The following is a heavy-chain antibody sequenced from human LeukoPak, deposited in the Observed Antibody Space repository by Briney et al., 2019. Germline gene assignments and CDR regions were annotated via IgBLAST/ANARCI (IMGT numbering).Heavy chain of an antibody. J-gene: IGHJ2*01. CDR3: ARDPAYYYDSSGYWYFDL. V-gene: IGHV1-2*02. Sequence: GASVKVSCKASGYTFTGYYMHWVRQAPGQGLKWMGWINPNSGGTNYAQKFQGRVTMTRDTSISTAYMELSRLRSDDTAVYYCARDPAYYYDSSGYWYFDLWGRGTLVTVSS. CDR2: INPNSGGT. CDR1: GYTFTGYY. D-gene: IGHD3-22*01.